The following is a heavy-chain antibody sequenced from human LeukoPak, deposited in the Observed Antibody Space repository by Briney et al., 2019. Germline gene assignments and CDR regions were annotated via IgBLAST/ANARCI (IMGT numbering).Heavy chain of an antibody. CDR2: IYYSGST. Sequence: SETLSLTCTVSGASISSYYWSWIRQPPGEGLEWIGNIYYSGSTNYNPSLKSRVTISVDTSKKHFSLRLSSVTAADTAVYFCVRHVAAPNWFDPWGQGTLVTVSS. CDR1: GASISSYY. J-gene: IGHJ5*02. V-gene: IGHV4-59*08. D-gene: IGHD6-6*01. CDR3: VRHVAAPNWFDP.